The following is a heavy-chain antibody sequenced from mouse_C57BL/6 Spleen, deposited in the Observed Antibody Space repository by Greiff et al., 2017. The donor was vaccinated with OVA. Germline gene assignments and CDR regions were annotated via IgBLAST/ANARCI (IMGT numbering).Heavy chain of an antibody. D-gene: IGHD1-1*01. J-gene: IGHJ1*03. CDR3: ANYYGSSYVGYFDV. CDR1: GYTFTSYW. CDR2: IDPSDSYT. V-gene: IGHV1-69*01. Sequence: VQLQQPGAELVMPGASVKLSCKASGYTFTSYWMHWVKQRPGQGLEWIGEIDPSDSYTNYNQKFKGKSTLTVDKSSSTAYMQLSSLTSEDSAVYYCANYYGSSYVGYFDVWGTGTTVTVSS.